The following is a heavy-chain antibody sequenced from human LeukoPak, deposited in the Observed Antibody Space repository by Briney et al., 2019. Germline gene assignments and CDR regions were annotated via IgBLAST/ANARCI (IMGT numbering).Heavy chain of an antibody. Sequence: GGSLILSCPASGFTFISYSMNWVRQAPGKGLEWVSSISSSSSYIYYADSVKGRFTISRDNAKNSLYLQMNSLRAEDTAVYYCAMELLKSNDYWGQGTLVTVSS. J-gene: IGHJ4*02. CDR2: ISSSSSYI. CDR3: AMELLKSNDY. D-gene: IGHD1-7*01. CDR1: GFTFISYS. V-gene: IGHV3-21*01.